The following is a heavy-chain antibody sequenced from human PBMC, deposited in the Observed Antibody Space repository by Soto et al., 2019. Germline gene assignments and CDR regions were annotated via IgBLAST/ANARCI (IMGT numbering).Heavy chain of an antibody. V-gene: IGHV3-21*01. Sequence: EVQLVESGGGLVKPGGSLRLSCAASGFTFSSYSMNWVRQAPGKGLEWVSSISSSISYIYYADSVKGRFTISRDNAKNSLYLQMNSLRAEDTAVYYCARDGGYCSGGSCYTYYFDYWGQGTLVTVSS. CDR1: GFTFSSYS. J-gene: IGHJ4*02. D-gene: IGHD2-15*01. CDR3: ARDGGYCSGGSCYTYYFDY. CDR2: ISSSISYI.